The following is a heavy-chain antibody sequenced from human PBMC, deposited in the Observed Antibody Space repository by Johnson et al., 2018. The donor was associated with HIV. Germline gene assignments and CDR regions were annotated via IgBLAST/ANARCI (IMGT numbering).Heavy chain of an antibody. Sequence: VQLVESGGGVVRPGGSLRLSCAASGFTFSDYYMSWIRQAPGKGLEWLTSISYDGANNYYADSVRGRFTISRDNSRNTLFLQMNSLRAEDTAVYYCAKDRGAARAFDAFDIWGQGTMVTVSS. V-gene: IGHV3-30*07. CDR2: ISYDGANN. J-gene: IGHJ3*02. CDR3: AKDRGAARAFDAFDI. D-gene: IGHD6-6*01. CDR1: GFTFSDYY.